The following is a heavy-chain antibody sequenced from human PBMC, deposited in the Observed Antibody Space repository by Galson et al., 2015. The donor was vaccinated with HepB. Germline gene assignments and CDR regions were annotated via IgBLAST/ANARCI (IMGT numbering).Heavy chain of an antibody. J-gene: IGHJ3*02. CDR1: GFTFSSYA. D-gene: IGHD2-15*01. V-gene: IGHV3-23*01. CDR2: LSGSGGST. CDR3: AKDLVVVASSGAFDI. Sequence: SLRLSCAASGFTFSSYAMSWVRQAPGKGLEWVSALSGSGGSTSYADSVKGRFTISRDNSKNTLYLQMNSLRAEDTAVYYCAKDLVVVASSGAFDIWGQGTMVTVSS.